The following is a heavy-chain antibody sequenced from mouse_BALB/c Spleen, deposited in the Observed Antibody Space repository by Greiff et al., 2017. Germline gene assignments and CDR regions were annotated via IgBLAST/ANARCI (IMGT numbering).Heavy chain of an antibody. V-gene: IGHV1-12*01. Sequence: QVQLQQSGAELVKPGASVKMSCKASGYTFTSYNMHWVKQTPGQGLEWIGAIYPGNGDTSYNQKFKGKATLTADKSSSTAYMQLSSLTSEDSAVYYCARRRNYDYDYAMDYWGQGTSVTVSS. CDR1: GYTFTSYN. J-gene: IGHJ4*01. CDR2: IYPGNGDT. D-gene: IGHD2-4*01. CDR3: ARRRNYDYDYAMDY.